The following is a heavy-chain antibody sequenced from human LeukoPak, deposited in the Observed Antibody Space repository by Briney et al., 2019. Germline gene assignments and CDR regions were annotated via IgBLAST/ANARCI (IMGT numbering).Heavy chain of an antibody. CDR2: ISGSSSYI. CDR1: GFTFSNYT. CDR3: ARDDIVVVVPAGDYYYYMDV. Sequence: GGSLRLSCAASGFTFSNYTMNWVRQAPGKGLEWVSSISGSSSYIYYADSVKGRFTISRDNAKNSLYLQMNSLRAEDTAVYYCARDDIVVVVPAGDYYYYMDVWGKGTTVTVSS. D-gene: IGHD2-15*01. J-gene: IGHJ6*03. V-gene: IGHV3-21*01.